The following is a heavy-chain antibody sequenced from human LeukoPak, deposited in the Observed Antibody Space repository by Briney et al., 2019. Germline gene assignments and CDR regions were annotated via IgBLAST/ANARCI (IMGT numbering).Heavy chain of an antibody. CDR1: GFTFDDYA. D-gene: IGHD4/OR15-4a*01. CDR3: AKGRPTISDPGVLDY. J-gene: IGHJ4*02. V-gene: IGHV3-43*02. Sequence: PGGSLRLSCAASGFTFDDYAMHWVRQAPGKGLEWVSLISGDGGKTYYADSVKGRFTISRDNSKNSLYLQMNSLRTEDTALYFCAKGRPTISDPGVLDYWGQGTLVTVSS. CDR2: ISGDGGKT.